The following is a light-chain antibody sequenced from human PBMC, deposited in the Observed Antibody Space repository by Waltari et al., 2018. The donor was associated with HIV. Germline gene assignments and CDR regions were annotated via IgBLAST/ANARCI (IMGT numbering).Light chain of an antibody. J-gene: IGKJ4*01. V-gene: IGKV1-9*01. CDR3: QQLNSYPLT. CDR1: QDLSND. CDR2: SAS. Sequence: DIQLTQSPPFLSASVGDRVSITCRANQDLSNDLAWYQQKPGKAPQLLIYSASELQSGVPLRFSGSGSRTEFTLTISSLQPDDLATYSCQQLNSYPLTFGGGTRVEIK.